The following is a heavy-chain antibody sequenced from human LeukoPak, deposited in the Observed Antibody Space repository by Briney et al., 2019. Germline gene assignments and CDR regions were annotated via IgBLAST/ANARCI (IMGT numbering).Heavy chain of an antibody. Sequence: ASVKVSCKASGYTFTSFGISWVRQAPGQRFEWMGWTSSQNGNTHYAPKFQDRVTMTTDTSTSTAYMELRSLRSDDTAVYYCARGLAGNFPYNWFDPWGQGTLVTVSS. CDR2: TSSQNGNT. D-gene: IGHD6-19*01. CDR1: GYTFTSFG. CDR3: ARGLAGNFPYNWFDP. J-gene: IGHJ5*02. V-gene: IGHV1-18*01.